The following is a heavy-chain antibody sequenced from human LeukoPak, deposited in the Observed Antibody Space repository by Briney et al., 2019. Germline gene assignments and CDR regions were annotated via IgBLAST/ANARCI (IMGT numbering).Heavy chain of an antibody. J-gene: IGHJ4*02. Sequence: ASVKVSCKASGYTFTGYYMHWVRQPPVQGLEWMGWINPDSGGTKYAQKFQGRVSMTRDTSSSTAYMELSRLRSDDTAVYYCARAHDFWSGFYPVDYWGQGTLVTVSS. CDR2: INPDSGGT. CDR3: ARAHDFWSGFYPVDY. V-gene: IGHV1-2*02. D-gene: IGHD3-3*01. CDR1: GYTFTGYY.